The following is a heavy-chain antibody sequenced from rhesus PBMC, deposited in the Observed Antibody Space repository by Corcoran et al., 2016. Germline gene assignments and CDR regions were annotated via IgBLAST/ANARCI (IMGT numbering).Heavy chain of an antibody. Sequence: QVQLQESGPGLVKPSETLSLTCAVSGGSISSGYYYWSWIRQPPGKGLEWIGYITYSGSTSYHPSLKSRVTISRDTSKNQFSLKLSSVTAADAAVYYCARDYYSGIEFWGQGALVTVSS. CDR3: ARDYYSGIEF. CDR2: ITYSGST. J-gene: IGHJ1*01. D-gene: IGHD3-16*01. V-gene: IGHV4-122*02. CDR1: GGSISSGYYY.